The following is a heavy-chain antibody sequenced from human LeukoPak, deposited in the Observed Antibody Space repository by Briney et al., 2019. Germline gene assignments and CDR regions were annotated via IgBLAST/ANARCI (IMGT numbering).Heavy chain of an antibody. Sequence: PGRSLRLSCPASGFTFSNYWIHWVRQAPGKRLVWVSRIDNAGSITTYADSVKGRFTISKDNAKNTVYLQMNSLRAEDTAVYYCVSFYETYWGRGTLVTVSS. J-gene: IGHJ4*02. CDR3: VSFYETY. D-gene: IGHD2/OR15-2a*01. CDR2: IDNAGSIT. V-gene: IGHV3-74*03. CDR1: GFTFSNYW.